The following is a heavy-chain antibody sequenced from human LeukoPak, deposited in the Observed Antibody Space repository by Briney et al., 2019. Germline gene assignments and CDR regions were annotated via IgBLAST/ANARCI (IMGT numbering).Heavy chain of an antibody. CDR1: GFTFSSYG. D-gene: IGHD2-2*01. V-gene: IGHV3-30*02. CDR3: AKGSGYWSITSCHLFDY. Sequence: GESLRLSCAAAGFTFSSYGMHWVRQAPGKGLEWVAFIQYDGSNKYYADSVKGRFTISRDNSKNTLYLQMNSLRAEDTAVYYCAKGSGYWSITSCHLFDYWGQGTLVTVSS. J-gene: IGHJ4*02. CDR2: IQYDGSNK.